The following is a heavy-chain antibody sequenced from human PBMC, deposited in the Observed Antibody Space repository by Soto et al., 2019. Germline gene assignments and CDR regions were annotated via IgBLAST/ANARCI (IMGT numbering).Heavy chain of an antibody. V-gene: IGHV3-30-3*01. Sequence: PGGALRLPCPASGFTFSSNAMHWVRQSPAKGLEWVAVISYDGSNKYYADSVKGRFTISRDNSKNTLYLQMNSLRAEDTAVYYCARGGLGGSLTLYGMDVWGQGTTVTVSS. CDR2: ISYDGSNK. CDR1: GFTFSSNA. J-gene: IGHJ6*02. D-gene: IGHD3-10*01. CDR3: ARGGLGGSLTLYGMDV.